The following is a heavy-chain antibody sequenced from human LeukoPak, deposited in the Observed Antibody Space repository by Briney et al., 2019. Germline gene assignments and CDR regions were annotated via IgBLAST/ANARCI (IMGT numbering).Heavy chain of an antibody. D-gene: IGHD3-10*01. J-gene: IGHJ4*02. CDR2: ISYDGTNK. CDR3: ARDLSINRFRESILYSIEY. CDR1: GYTHTRQP. V-gene: IGHV3-30-3*01. Sequence: GRSLSLSCTASGYTHTRQPMRWLRQAPGKGLEWVAVISYDGTNKYYADSVKGRFTISRDNSKDTLYLQMNSLRVEDTAVYYCARDLSINRFRESILYSIEYCRQESLVTVSA.